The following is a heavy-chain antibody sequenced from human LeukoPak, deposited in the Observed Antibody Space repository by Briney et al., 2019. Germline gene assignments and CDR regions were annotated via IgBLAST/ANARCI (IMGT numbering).Heavy chain of an antibody. CDR3: AREGGYGDRTFDY. V-gene: IGHV1-2*02. Sequence: SVKVSCKASGYTFTGYYMHWVRQAPGQGLEWMGWINPNSGGTNYAQKFQGRVTMTRDTSISTAHMELSRLRSDDTAVYYCAREGGYGDRTFDYWGQGTLVTVSS. CDR2: INPNSGGT. D-gene: IGHD4-17*01. CDR1: GYTFTGYY. J-gene: IGHJ4*02.